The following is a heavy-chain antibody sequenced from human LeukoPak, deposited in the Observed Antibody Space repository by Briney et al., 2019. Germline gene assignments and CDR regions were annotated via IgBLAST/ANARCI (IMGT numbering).Heavy chain of an antibody. CDR3: ARDSDY. Sequence: SETLSLTCTVSGGSISSYSWSWIRQPPGKGLEWIGYIYYSGSTNYNPSLKSRVTISVDTSKNQFSLKLSSVTAADTAVYYCARDSDYWGQGTLVTVSS. CDR1: GGSISSYS. V-gene: IGHV4-59*13. CDR2: IYYSGST. J-gene: IGHJ4*02.